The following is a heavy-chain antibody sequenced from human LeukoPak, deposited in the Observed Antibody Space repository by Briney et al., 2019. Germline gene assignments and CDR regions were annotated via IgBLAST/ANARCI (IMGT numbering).Heavy chain of an antibody. CDR2: IKQDGSEK. J-gene: IGHJ4*02. CDR1: GFTFSSYS. V-gene: IGHV3-7*03. CDR3: AKDRNTMIVVGEDY. Sequence: GGSLRLSCAASGFTFSSYSVNWVRQAPGKGLEWVANIKQDGSEKYYVDSVKGRFTISRDNSKNTLYLQMNSLRAEDTAVYYCAKDRNTMIVVGEDYWGQGTLVTVSS. D-gene: IGHD3-22*01.